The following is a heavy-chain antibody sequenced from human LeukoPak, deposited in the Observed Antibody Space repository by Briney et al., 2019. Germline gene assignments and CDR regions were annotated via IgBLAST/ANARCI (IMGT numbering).Heavy chain of an antibody. CDR1: GFTFSSYA. J-gene: IGHJ4*02. CDR2: ISYDGSNK. D-gene: IGHD1-26*01. V-gene: IGHV3-30-3*01. CDR3: ATTTLGGSYPFDY. Sequence: GRSLRLSCAASGFTFSSYAMHWVRQAPGKGLEWVAVISYDGSNKYYADSAKGRFTISRDNSKNTLYLQMNSLRAEDTAVYYCATTTLGGSYPFDYWGQGTLVTVSS.